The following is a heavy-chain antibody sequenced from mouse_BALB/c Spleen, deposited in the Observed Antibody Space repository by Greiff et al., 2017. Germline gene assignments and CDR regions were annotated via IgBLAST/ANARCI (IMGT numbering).Heavy chain of an antibody. D-gene: IGHD2-1*01. V-gene: IGHV2-6-5*01. CDR1: GFSLTDYG. Sequence: QVQLQQSGPGLVAPSQSLSITCTVSGFSLTDYGVSWIRQPPGKGLEWLGVIWGGGSTYYNSALKSRLSISKDNSKSQVFLKMNSLQTDDTAMYYCAKQREAYYGNRYAMDYWGQGTSVTVSS. J-gene: IGHJ4*01. CDR3: AKQREAYYGNRYAMDY. CDR2: IWGGGST.